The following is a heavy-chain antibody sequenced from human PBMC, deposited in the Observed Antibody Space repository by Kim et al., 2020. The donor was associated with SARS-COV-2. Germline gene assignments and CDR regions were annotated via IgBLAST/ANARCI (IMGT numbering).Heavy chain of an antibody. CDR1: GYSFSSYS. J-gene: IGHJ4*02. Sequence: GGSLRLSCAASGYSFSSYSMNWVRQAPGKGLEWISYIRVGGGSTFYADSVRGRFTVSRDDAKNSLFLQMDSLRDEDTAVYYCAREGGWSYLPYWGQGTLV. CDR3: AREGGWSYLPY. D-gene: IGHD1-26*01. CDR2: IRVGGGST. V-gene: IGHV3-48*02.